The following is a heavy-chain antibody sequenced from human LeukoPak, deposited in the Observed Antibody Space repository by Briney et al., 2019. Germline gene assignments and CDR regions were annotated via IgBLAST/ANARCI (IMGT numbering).Heavy chain of an antibody. CDR2: IYYSRST. CDR1: GGSISSYY. J-gene: IGHJ4*02. D-gene: IGHD5-24*01. Sequence: PSETLSLTCTVSGGSISSYYWSWIRQPPGKELQWIGYIYYSRSTNYNPSLKSRVTISVDTSKNQFSLKLSSVTAADTSVYYCARHVGYNPFDYWGQGTLVTVSS. CDR3: ARHVGYNPFDY. V-gene: IGHV4-59*08.